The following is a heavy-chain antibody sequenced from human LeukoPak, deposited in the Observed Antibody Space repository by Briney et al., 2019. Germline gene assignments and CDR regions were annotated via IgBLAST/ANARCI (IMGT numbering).Heavy chain of an antibody. V-gene: IGHV1-18*01. CDR1: GYTFTSYG. Sequence: ASVKVSCKASGYTFTSYGISWVRQAPGQGLEWMGWISACNGNTNYAQKLQGRVTMTTDTSTSTAYMELRSLRSDDTAVYYCARESGTGVYYYYGMDVWGQGTTVTVSS. CDR2: ISACNGNT. J-gene: IGHJ6*02. CDR3: ARESGTGVYYYYGMDV. D-gene: IGHD6-13*01.